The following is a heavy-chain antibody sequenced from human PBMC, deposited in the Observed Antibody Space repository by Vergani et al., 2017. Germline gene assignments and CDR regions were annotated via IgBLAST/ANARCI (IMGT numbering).Heavy chain of an antibody. CDR1: GFTFSSYS. V-gene: IGHV3-48*01. CDR2: ISSSSSTI. D-gene: IGHD5-18*01. CDR3: AKGGYSYGFGY. Sequence: EVQLVESGGGLVQPGGSLRLSCAASGFTFSSYSMNWVRQAPGKGLEWVSYISSSSSTIYYADSVKGRFTISRDNSKNTLYLQMNSLRAEDTAVYYCAKGGYSYGFGYWGQGTLVTVSS. J-gene: IGHJ4*02.